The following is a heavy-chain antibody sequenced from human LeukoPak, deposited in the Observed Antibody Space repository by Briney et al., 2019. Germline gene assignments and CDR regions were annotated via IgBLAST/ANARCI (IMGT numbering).Heavy chain of an antibody. CDR2: ISKSSTYI. V-gene: IGHV3-21*01. D-gene: IGHD2-2*01. J-gene: IGHJ4*02. CDR1: GFTFTSYS. CDR3: AREVVIVVEPAANTIDY. Sequence: GGSLRLSCAASGFTFTSYSMNWVRQAPGKGLEWVSAISKSSTYIKYADSVKGRFTVSRDNAKNSLFLQMNSLRVEDTAVYYCAREVVIVVEPAANTIDYWGQGARVTVSS.